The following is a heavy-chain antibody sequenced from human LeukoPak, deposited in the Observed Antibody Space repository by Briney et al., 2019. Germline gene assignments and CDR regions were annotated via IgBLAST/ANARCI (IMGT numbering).Heavy chain of an antibody. D-gene: IGHD5-18*01. CDR1: GFIFSSYS. J-gene: IGHJ4*02. V-gene: IGHV3-48*01. Sequence: PGGSLRLSCAASGFIFSSYSMNWVRQAPGKGLEWVSYISSSSSTIYYADSVKGRFTISRDNAKNSLFLQMNSLRAEDTAVYYCATNLRGYSYGQDWGQGTLVTVSS. CDR2: ISSSSSTI. CDR3: ATNLRGYSYGQD.